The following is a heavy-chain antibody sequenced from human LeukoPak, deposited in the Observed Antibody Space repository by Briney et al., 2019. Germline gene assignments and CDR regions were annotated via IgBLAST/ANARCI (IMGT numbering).Heavy chain of an antibody. CDR3: ATSTGWRFDY. Sequence: GGSLRLSCVASGFTFGKYWMSWVRQAPGKGLEWVANIREDGNEKYYVDSVKGRFTISRDNAKNSLWLQMNSLRAEDTAVYYCATSTGWRFDYWGQGALVTVSS. J-gene: IGHJ4*02. D-gene: IGHD7-27*01. CDR1: GFTFGKYW. CDR2: IREDGNEK. V-gene: IGHV3-7*01.